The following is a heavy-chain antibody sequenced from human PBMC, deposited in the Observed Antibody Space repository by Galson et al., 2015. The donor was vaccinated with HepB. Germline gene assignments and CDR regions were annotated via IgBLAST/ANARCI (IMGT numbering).Heavy chain of an antibody. CDR2: INPNSGGT. CDR1: GYTFTGYY. Sequence: SVKVSCKASGYTFTGYYMHWVRQAPGQGLEWMGWINPNSGGTNYAQKFQGWVTMTRDTSISTAYMELSRLRSDDTAVYYCARSQTTVTTRNYYGMDVWGQGTTVTVSS. V-gene: IGHV1-2*04. CDR3: ARSQTTVTTRNYYGMDV. J-gene: IGHJ6*02. D-gene: IGHD4-17*01.